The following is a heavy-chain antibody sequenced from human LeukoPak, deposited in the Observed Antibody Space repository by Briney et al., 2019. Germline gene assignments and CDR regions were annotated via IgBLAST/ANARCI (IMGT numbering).Heavy chain of an antibody. CDR3: ARTPRGISYCSGGSCYFDY. CDR2: ISAYNGNT. V-gene: IGHV1-18*01. CDR1: GYTFTSYG. Sequence: ASVKVSCKASGYTFTSYGISWVRQAPGQGLEWMGWISAYNGNTNYAQKLQGRVTMTTDTSTSTAYMDLRSLRSDDTAVYYCARTPRGISYCSGGSCYFDYWGQGTLVTVSS. D-gene: IGHD2-15*01. J-gene: IGHJ4*02.